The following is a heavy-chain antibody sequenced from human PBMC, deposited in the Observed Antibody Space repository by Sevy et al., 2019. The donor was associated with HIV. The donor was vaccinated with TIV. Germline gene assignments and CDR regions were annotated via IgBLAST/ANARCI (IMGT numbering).Heavy chain of an antibody. CDR3: ATSPDYYDSSRDAFDI. CDR1: GYTLTELS. D-gene: IGHD3-22*01. CDR2: FDPEDGET. Sequence: ASVKVSCKVSGYTLTELSIHWVRQAPGKGLEWMGGFDPEDGETIYAQKFQGRVTMTEDTSTDTAYRELSSLRSEDTAVYYCATSPDYYDSSRDAFDIWGQGTMVTVSS. J-gene: IGHJ3*02. V-gene: IGHV1-24*01.